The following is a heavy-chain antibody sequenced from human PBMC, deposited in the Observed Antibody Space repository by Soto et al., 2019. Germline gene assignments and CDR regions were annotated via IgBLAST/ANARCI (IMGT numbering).Heavy chain of an antibody. V-gene: IGHV4-59*01. CDR3: ARGDDQSTMVRGVMTAAAFDI. D-gene: IGHD3-10*01. J-gene: IGHJ3*02. CDR1: GGSISSYY. CDR2: IYYSGST. Sequence: SETLSLTCTVSGGSISSYYWSWIRQPPGKGLEWIGYIYYSGSTNYNPSLKSRVTISVDTSKNQFSLKLSSVTAADTAVYYCARGDDQSTMVRGVMTAAAFDIWGQGTMVTVSS.